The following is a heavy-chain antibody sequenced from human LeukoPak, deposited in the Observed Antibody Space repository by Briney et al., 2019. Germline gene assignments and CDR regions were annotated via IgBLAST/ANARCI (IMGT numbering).Heavy chain of an antibody. Sequence: ASVKVSCKASGYTFTSYGISWVRQAPGQGLEWMGWISAYNGNTNYAQKLQGRVTVTTDTSTSTAYMELRSLRSDDTAVYYCARDEHSWAQYYFDYWGQGTLVTVSS. V-gene: IGHV1-18*04. CDR2: ISAYNGNT. D-gene: IGHD1/OR15-1a*01. J-gene: IGHJ4*02. CDR3: ARDEHSWAQYYFDY. CDR1: GYTFTSYG.